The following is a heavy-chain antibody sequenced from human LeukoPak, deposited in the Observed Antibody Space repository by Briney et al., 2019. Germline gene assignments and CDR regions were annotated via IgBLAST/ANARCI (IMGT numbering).Heavy chain of an antibody. Sequence: GGSLRLSCAASGFTFSSYSVNWVRQAPGKGLEWVSSISSSSSYIYYADSVKGRLTISRDNAKNSLYLQMNSLRAEDTAVYYCASGDGASFDPWGQGTLVTVSS. CDR3: ASGDGASFDP. CDR1: GFTFSSYS. D-gene: IGHD4-17*01. CDR2: ISSSSSYI. J-gene: IGHJ5*02. V-gene: IGHV3-21*01.